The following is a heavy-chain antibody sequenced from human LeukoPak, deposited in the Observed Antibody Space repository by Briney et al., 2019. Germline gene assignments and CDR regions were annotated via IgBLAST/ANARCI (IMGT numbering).Heavy chain of an antibody. CDR3: AIVVPAAMSYYYYGMTS. CDR1: GGTFSSYA. J-gene: IGHJ6*02. D-gene: IGHD2-2*01. V-gene: IGHV1-69*01. Sequence: SVKVSCKASGGTFSSYAISWVRQAPGQGLEWMGGIIPIFGTANYAQKFQGRVTITADESTSTAYMELSSLRSEDTAVYYCAIVVPAAMSYYYYGMTSGAKGPRSPSP. CDR2: IIPIFGTA.